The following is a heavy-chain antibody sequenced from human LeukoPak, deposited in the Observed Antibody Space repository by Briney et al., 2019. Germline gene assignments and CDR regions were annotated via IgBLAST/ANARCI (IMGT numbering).Heavy chain of an antibody. Sequence: GGSLRLSCAASGFTFSNAWMNWVRQAPGMGLEWVSSITTGRTYLYYADSVKGRFTVSRDNAKNSLFLQMSSLRAEDTAVYYCATNSNFDYWGQGTLVTVSS. CDR3: ATNSNFDY. D-gene: IGHD4/OR15-4a*01. CDR1: GFTFSNAW. V-gene: IGHV3-21*01. CDR2: ITTGRTYL. J-gene: IGHJ4*02.